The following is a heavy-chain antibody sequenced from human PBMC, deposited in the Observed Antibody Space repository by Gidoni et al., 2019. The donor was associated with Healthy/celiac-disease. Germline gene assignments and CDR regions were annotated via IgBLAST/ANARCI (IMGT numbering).Heavy chain of an antibody. D-gene: IGHD2-2*01. J-gene: IGHJ3*02. CDR1: GGSISSGGYY. V-gene: IGHV4-31*03. Sequence: QVQLQESGPGLVKPSQTLSLTCPFSGGSISSGGYYWSWIRQHPGKGLEWIGYIYYSGSTYYNPSLKSRVTISVDTSKNQFSLKLSSVTAADTAVYYCARTQGEYQLPRGAFDIWGQGTMVTVSS. CDR3: ARTQGEYQLPRGAFDI. CDR2: IYYSGST.